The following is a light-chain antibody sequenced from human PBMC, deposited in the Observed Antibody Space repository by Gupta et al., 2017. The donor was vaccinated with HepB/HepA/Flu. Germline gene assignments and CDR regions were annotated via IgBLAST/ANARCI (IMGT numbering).Light chain of an antibody. CDR1: QSISSN. Sequence: EILMTQSPATLSVSTGDRATLSCRASQSISSNLAWYQQKPGQAPRLLIHAASTRATGIPARFSGSGSGTEFTLTISSLQSEDFATYYCQQFNTWPRTFGQGTKVEIK. J-gene: IGKJ1*01. CDR3: QQFNTWPRT. CDR2: AAS. V-gene: IGKV3-15*01.